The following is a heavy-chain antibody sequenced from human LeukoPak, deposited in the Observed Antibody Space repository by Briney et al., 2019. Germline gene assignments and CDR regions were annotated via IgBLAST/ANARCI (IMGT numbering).Heavy chain of an antibody. CDR3: ARHSSASGGEAWFDP. V-gene: IGHV5-51*01. Sequence: GESLKISCKASGYSFTSCWIGWVRQMPGKGLEWMGIIYPGDSDTRYSPSFQGQVTISADKSISTAYLQWSSLKASDTAMYYCARHSSASGGEAWFDPWGQGTLVTVSS. CDR1: GYSFTSCW. D-gene: IGHD2-8*02. J-gene: IGHJ5*02. CDR2: IYPGDSDT.